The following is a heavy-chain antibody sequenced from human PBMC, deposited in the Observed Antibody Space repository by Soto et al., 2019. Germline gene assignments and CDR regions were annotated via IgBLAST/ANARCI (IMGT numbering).Heavy chain of an antibody. CDR1: GYSFTSLD. CDR2: MEPSTGRT. J-gene: IGHJ4*02. Sequence: GASVKVSCKASGYSFTSLDINWVRQTAGQGLEWMGWMEPSTGRTGYAQKFQGRVTMTRDTSINAAYMELTTLTSDDTAFYYCARGVSAGVDYWGQGTLVTVSS. V-gene: IGHV1-8*01. CDR3: ARGVSAGVDY. D-gene: IGHD1-26*01.